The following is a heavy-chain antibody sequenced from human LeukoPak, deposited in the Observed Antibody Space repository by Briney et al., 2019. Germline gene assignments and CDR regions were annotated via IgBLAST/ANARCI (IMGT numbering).Heavy chain of an antibody. V-gene: IGHV3-15*01. Sequence: GRSLRLSCAASGFTFDSYVIHWVRPVPGEGVEWVGQTLSEIEGGTTDYAAPVKGRFTISRDHSKSTLYLQMNSQKIEDTAVYYCTTDEDWNYARKDVWGQGATVIVS. CDR1: GFTFDSYV. D-gene: IGHD1-7*01. J-gene: IGHJ6*02. CDR2: TLSEIEGGTT. CDR3: TTDEDWNYARKDV.